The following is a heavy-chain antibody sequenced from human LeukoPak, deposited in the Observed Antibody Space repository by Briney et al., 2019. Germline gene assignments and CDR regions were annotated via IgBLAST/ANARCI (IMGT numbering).Heavy chain of an antibody. Sequence: GGSLRLSCAASVFTFRSYGMHWVRQAPGKGLEWVAVIWYDGSNKYYADSVRGRFTISRDNSKNTLYLQMNSLRAEDTAVYYCANAQQPYGSGSARNWGQGTLVTVSS. J-gene: IGHJ4*02. CDR1: VFTFRSYG. V-gene: IGHV3-33*06. D-gene: IGHD3-10*01. CDR2: IWYDGSNK. CDR3: ANAQQPYGSGSARN.